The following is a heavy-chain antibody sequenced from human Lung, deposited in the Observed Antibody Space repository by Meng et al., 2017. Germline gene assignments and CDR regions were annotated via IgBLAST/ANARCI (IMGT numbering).Heavy chain of an antibody. Sequence: VDGGVSGGGWDPPGGSLRCAFAASVLTLNTYAMHWVRQAPGKGLEWVSLMSFDGAQIYYSDSVRGRFTISRDNSKNTLYLQMNSLRAEDTAVYYCARDKPPNDVWGRGTLVTVSS. CDR1: VLTLNTYA. CDR2: MSFDGAQI. V-gene: IGHV3-30*01. J-gene: IGHJ2*01. CDR3: ARDKPPNDV.